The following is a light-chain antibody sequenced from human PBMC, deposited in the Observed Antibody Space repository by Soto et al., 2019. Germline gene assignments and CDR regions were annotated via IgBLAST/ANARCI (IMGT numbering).Light chain of an antibody. J-gene: IGKJ5*01. V-gene: IGKV3-15*01. CDR1: RGIRSY. CDR2: DSS. CDR3: QQSYSTPF. Sequence: ILMTQSLATLSVSPGERATLSCRASRGIRSYLGWYQQKPGQAPRLLIYDSSTRATGIPARLSGSESGTEFTLTISSLQPEDFATYYCQQSYSTPFFGQGTRLEIK.